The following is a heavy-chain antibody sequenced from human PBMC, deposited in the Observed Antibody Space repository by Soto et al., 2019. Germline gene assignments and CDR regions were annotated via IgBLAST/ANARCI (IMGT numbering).Heavy chain of an antibody. CDR1: SGSISSSNW. J-gene: IGHJ5*02. CDR3: ARGSAVAGSYRWFDP. Sequence: SETRSLTCAVSSGSISSSNWWSWVRQPPGKGLEWIGEIYHSGSTNYNPSLKSRVTISVDKSKNQFSLKLSSVTAADTAVYYCARGSAVAGSYRWFDPWGQGTLVTVSS. CDR2: IYHSGST. D-gene: IGHD6-19*01. V-gene: IGHV4-4*02.